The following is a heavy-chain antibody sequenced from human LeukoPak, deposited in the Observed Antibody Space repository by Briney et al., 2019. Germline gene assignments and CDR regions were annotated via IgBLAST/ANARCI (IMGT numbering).Heavy chain of an antibody. Sequence: ASVKVSCKASGGTFSSYAISWVRQAPGQGLEWMGGIIPIFGTANYAQKFQGRVTITADESTSTAYMELSSLRSEDTAVYYCASGFWGYYGAGSYSGFDYWGQVTLVTLSS. CDR2: IIPIFGTA. CDR3: ASGFWGYYGAGSYSGFDY. J-gene: IGHJ4*02. V-gene: IGHV1-69*13. CDR1: GGTFSSYA. D-gene: IGHD3-10*01.